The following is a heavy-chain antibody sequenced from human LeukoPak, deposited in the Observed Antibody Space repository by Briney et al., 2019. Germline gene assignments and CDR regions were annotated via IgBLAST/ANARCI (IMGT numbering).Heavy chain of an antibody. CDR2: IYYSGST. CDR1: GGSISSSSYY. V-gene: IGHV4-39*07. CDR3: ARDHYCSSTSCSFDY. J-gene: IGHJ4*02. Sequence: SETLSLTCTVSGGSISSSSYYWGWIRQPPGKGLEWIGSIYYSGSTYYNPSLKSRVTISVDTSKNQFSLKLSSVTAADTAVYYCARDHYCSSTSCSFDYWGQGTLVTVSS. D-gene: IGHD2-2*01.